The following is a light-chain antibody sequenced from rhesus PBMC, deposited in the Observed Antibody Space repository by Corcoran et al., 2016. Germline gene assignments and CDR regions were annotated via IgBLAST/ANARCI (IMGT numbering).Light chain of an antibody. V-gene: IGKV3-31*02. CDR3: QETSNLWT. CDR2: GAS. J-gene: IGKJ1*01. Sequence: EIVMTQSPATLSLSPGARATLSCRASQNVGTYVAWYQQRPGQSPRLLFYGASIRATGIPDRFSGSGSGTDFSLTISSLEPEDFAVYYCQETSNLWTFGQGTEVE. CDR1: QNVGTY.